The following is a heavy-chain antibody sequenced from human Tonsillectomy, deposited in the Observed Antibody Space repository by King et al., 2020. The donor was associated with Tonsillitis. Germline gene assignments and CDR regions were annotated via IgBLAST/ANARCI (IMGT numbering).Heavy chain of an antibody. CDR1: GGSISSGGYS. Sequence: QLQESGSGLVKPSQTLSLTCAVSGGSISSGGYSWSWIRQPPGKGLEWIGYIYHSGSTYYNPSLKSRVTISVDRSKNQFSLKLSSVTAADTAVYYCGRAFKPPGAFDYWGQGTLVTVSS. J-gene: IGHJ4*02. V-gene: IGHV4-30-2*01. D-gene: IGHD4-17*01. CDR2: IYHSGST. CDR3: GRAFKPPGAFDY.